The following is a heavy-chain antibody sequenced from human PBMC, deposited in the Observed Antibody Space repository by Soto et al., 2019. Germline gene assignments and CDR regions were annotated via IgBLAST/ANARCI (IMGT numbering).Heavy chain of an antibody. J-gene: IGHJ5*02. CDR3: ASRPYYGGNSYWFDP. CDR2: IFPGDSDT. D-gene: IGHD4-17*01. V-gene: IGHV5-51*01. CDR1: RYTFTSYW. Sequence: GESLKISCKGSRYTFTSYWIAWVRQMPGKGLEWMGMIFPGDSDTRYSPSFQGQVAISADKSISTAYLQWSSLKASDSAMYYCASRPYYGGNSYWFDPWGQGILVTVSS.